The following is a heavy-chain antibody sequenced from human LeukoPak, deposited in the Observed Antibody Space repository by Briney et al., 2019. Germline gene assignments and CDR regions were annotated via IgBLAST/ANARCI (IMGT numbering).Heavy chain of an antibody. D-gene: IGHD3-9*01. Sequence: PSETLSLTCTVSGGSISSYYWSWIRQPPGKGLEWIGYIYYSGSTNYNPSLKSRVTISVDTSKNQFSLKLSSVTAADTAVYYCARDRYDILTGPDNWFDPWGQGTLVTVSS. CDR3: ARDRYDILTGPDNWFDP. V-gene: IGHV4-59*01. J-gene: IGHJ5*02. CDR1: GGSISSYY. CDR2: IYYSGST.